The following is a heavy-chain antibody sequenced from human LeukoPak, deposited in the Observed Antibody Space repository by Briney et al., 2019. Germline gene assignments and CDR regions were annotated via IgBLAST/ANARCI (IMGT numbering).Heavy chain of an antibody. CDR2: ISGSGGST. D-gene: IGHD3-10*01. V-gene: IGHV3-23*01. CDR1: DYSISSGYGYY. Sequence: PSETLSLTCTVSDYSISSGYGYYWGWIRQPPGKGLEWVSAISGSGGSTYYADSVKGRFTISRDNSKNTLYLQMNSLRAEDTAVYYCARGFISIWFPYFDYWGQGTLVTVSS. CDR3: ARGFISIWFPYFDY. J-gene: IGHJ4*02.